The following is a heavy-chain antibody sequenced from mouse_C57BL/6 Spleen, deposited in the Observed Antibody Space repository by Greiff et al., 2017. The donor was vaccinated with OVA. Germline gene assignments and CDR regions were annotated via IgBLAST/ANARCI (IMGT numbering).Heavy chain of an antibody. D-gene: IGHD2-5*01. V-gene: IGHV1-50*01. Sequence: QVQLQQSGAELVKPGASVKLSCKASGYTFTSYWMQWVKQRPGQGLEWIGEIDPSDSYTNYNQKFKGKATLTVDTSSSTAYMQLSSLTSEDSAVYYCARDSNYLYAMDYWGQGTSVTVSS. CDR1: GYTFTSYW. CDR2: IDPSDSYT. J-gene: IGHJ4*01. CDR3: ARDSNYLYAMDY.